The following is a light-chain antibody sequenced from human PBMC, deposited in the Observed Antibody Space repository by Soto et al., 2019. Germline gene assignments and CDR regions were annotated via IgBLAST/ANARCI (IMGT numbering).Light chain of an antibody. J-gene: IGKJ3*01. V-gene: IGKV1-5*03. CDR2: GAS. CDR3: QQYSSYFFT. Sequence: DIQMTQSPSTLSASVGDRVNITCRASQSINNWLAWYQQKPGKAPKLLIYGASDLQTGVPSRFSGSGSGTEFTLTISSLQTDDIATYFCQQYSSYFFTFGPGTKVDVK. CDR1: QSINNW.